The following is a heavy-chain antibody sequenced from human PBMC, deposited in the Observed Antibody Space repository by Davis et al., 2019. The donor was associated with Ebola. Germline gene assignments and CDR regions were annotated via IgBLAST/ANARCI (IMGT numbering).Heavy chain of an antibody. Sequence: GGSLRLSCAASGFTFSGSAMHWVRQASGKGLEWVGRIRSKANSYATAYAASVKGRFTISRDDSKNTAYLQMNSLRDEDTAVYYCARGYSSSSNHYGMDVWGQGTTVTVSS. J-gene: IGHJ6*02. CDR3: ARGYSSSSNHYGMDV. CDR2: IRSKANSYAT. CDR1: GFTFSGSA. D-gene: IGHD6-6*01. V-gene: IGHV3-73*01.